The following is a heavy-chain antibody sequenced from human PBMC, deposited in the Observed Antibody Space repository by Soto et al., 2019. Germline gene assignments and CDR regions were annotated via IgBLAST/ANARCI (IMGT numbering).Heavy chain of an antibody. J-gene: IGHJ4*02. CDR3: ANTGSSQPLAKGGGYDY. CDR2: ISGSGGST. Sequence: GGSLRLSCAASGFTFSSYAMSWVRQAPGKGLEWVSAISGSGGSTYYADSVKGRFTISRDNSENTLYLQMNSLRAEDTAVYYCANTGSSQPLAKGGGYDYWGQGTLVTVSS. V-gene: IGHV3-23*01. D-gene: IGHD6-13*01. CDR1: GFTFSSYA.